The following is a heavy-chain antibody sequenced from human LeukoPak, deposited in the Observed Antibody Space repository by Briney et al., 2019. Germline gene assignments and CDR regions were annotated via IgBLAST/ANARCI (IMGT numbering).Heavy chain of an antibody. J-gene: IGHJ4*02. V-gene: IGHV1-46*01. CDR2: INPSGGST. D-gene: IGHD3-3*01. CDR1: GYTFTSYY. Sequence: GASVKVSCKASGYTFTSYYMHWVRQAPGQGLEWMGIINPSGGSTSYAQKFQGRVTMTRDMSTSTVYMELSSLRSEDTAVYYCARGSYEFWSGYPYYFDYWGQGTLVTVSS. CDR3: ARGSYEFWSGYPYYFDY.